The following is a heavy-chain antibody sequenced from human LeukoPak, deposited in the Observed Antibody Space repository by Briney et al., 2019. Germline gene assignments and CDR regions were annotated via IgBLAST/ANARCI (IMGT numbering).Heavy chain of an antibody. D-gene: IGHD3-3*01. Sequence: PGGSLRLSCAASGFTFSSYGMHWVRQAPGKGLEWVAFIRYDGSNKYYADSVKGRFTISRGNSKNTLYLQMNSLRAEDTAVYYCAKDRGDLYDLSGYWGQGTLVTVSS. CDR3: AKDRGDLYDLSGY. CDR1: GFTFSSYG. CDR2: IRYDGSNK. J-gene: IGHJ4*02. V-gene: IGHV3-30*02.